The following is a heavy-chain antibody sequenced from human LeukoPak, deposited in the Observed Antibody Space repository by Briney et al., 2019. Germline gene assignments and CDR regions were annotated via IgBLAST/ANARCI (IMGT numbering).Heavy chain of an antibody. Sequence: PGGSLRLSCAASGFTFTNYAMHWVRQAPGKGLEWVAVISFDGNNKYYADFIKGRFTISRDNSNNTLSLQMSRLGTEDTAVYYCARAALTSGWKAGINYWGQGTLVTVSS. CDR1: GFTFTNYA. V-gene: IGHV3-30*04. CDR2: ISFDGNNK. J-gene: IGHJ4*02. CDR3: ARAALTSGWKAGINY. D-gene: IGHD6-19*01.